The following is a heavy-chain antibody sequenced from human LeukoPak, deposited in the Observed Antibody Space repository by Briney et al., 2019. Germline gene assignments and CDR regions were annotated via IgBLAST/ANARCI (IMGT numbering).Heavy chain of an antibody. V-gene: IGHV3-21*01. Sequence: GGSLRLSCAASGFTFSSYSMNWVRQAPGKGLEWVSSINSSSSYIYYADSVKGRFTISRDNAKNSLYLQMNSLRAEDTAVYYCAGGELLWFGEFTSSFDYWGQGTLVTVSS. CDR2: INSSSSYI. J-gene: IGHJ4*02. CDR1: GFTFSSYS. D-gene: IGHD3-10*01. CDR3: AGGELLWFGEFTSSFDY.